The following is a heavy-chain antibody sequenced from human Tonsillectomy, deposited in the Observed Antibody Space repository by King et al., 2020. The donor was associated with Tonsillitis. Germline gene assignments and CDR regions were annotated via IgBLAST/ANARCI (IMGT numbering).Heavy chain of an antibody. D-gene: IGHD5-18*01. Sequence: VQLVESGGGLIQPGGSLRLSCAASGFTVSSNYMNWVRQAPGKGLEWVSVLFSGRSTYYADSVKGRFTISRDNSKNMLFLQMNSLRAEDTAVHYCARGPDTATLYYFDYWGQGTLVTVSS. J-gene: IGHJ4*02. CDR3: ARGPDTATLYYFDY. V-gene: IGHV3-53*01. CDR1: GFTVSSNY. CDR2: LFSGRST.